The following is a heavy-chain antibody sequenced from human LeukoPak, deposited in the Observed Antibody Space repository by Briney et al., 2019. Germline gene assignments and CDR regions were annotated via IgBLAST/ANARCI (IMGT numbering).Heavy chain of an antibody. V-gene: IGHV3-30*02. CDR2: IRYDGSNK. CDR3: ARGNSGSYFNYFDY. D-gene: IGHD1-26*01. CDR1: GFTFSSYG. Sequence: GGSLRLSCAASGFTFSSYGIHWVRQAPGKGLEWVAFIRYDGSNKYYADSVKGRFTISRDNSKNTLYLQMNSLRPEDTAVYYCARGNSGSYFNYFDYWGQGTLVTVSS. J-gene: IGHJ4*02.